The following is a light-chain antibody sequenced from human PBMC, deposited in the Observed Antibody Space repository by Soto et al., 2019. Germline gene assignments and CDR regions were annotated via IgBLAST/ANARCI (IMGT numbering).Light chain of an antibody. CDR1: QSVSSN. Sequence: EIVMTQSPATLSVSPGERATLSYRASQSVSSNLAWYQQKPGQAPRLLIYGASTRATGIPARFSGSGSGTEFTLTISSLEPEDFAVYFCHQRNKFGQGTRLEIK. CDR3: HQRNK. CDR2: GAS. J-gene: IGKJ5*01. V-gene: IGKV3-15*01.